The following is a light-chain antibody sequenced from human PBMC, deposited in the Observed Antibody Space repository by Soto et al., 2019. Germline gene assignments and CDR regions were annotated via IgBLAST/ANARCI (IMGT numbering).Light chain of an antibody. CDR2: AAS. CDR3: QQSYSTLTWT. J-gene: IGKJ5*01. Sequence: IQMTQSPSSLSASVGDRVTITCRASQSISSYLNWYQQKPGKAPKLLIYAASNLQSGVPSRFSGSGSGTDFTLTISSLQPEDFATYYCQQSYSTLTWTFGQGTRLEI. CDR1: QSISSY. V-gene: IGKV1-39*01.